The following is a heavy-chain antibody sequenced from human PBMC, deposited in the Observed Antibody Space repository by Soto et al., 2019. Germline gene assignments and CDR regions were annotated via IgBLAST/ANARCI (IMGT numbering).Heavy chain of an antibody. D-gene: IGHD3-3*01. CDR1: GFTFGTYG. V-gene: IGHV3-23*01. J-gene: IGHJ4*02. CDR2: IIGGNS. CDR3: AKDKERGGYDSDFDS. Sequence: EVHLLESGGGLIQPGGSLRLSCGASGFTFGTYGMGWVRQSPGKGLEWVSTIIGGNSYYAASVKGRFTISRDNSKNTLYLQMSSLRAEDTALYYCAKDKERGGYDSDFDSWGQGTLVTVSS.